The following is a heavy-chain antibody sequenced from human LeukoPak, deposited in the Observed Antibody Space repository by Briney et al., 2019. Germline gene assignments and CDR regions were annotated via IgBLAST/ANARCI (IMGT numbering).Heavy chain of an antibody. J-gene: IGHJ6*04. Sequence: RPGGSLRLSCAASGFTFSSYSMNWVRQAPGKGLEWVSYISSSGSTIYYADSVKGRFTISRDNAKNSLYLQMNSLRAEDTAVYYCARDRYYYYGMDVWGKGTTVTVSS. V-gene: IGHV3-48*04. CDR2: ISSSGSTI. CDR3: ARDRYYYYGMDV. CDR1: GFTFSSYS.